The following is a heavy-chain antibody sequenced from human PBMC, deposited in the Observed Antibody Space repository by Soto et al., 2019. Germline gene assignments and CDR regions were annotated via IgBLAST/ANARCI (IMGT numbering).Heavy chain of an antibody. J-gene: IGHJ3*02. CDR2: IIPIFGPA. D-gene: IGHD2-2*01. CDR3: ARPLRAAAMEDAFNI. Sequence: VTVACRSSLPPFSSYASSWVRKAPVPGLEWMGGIIPIFGPANYAQKSQGRVTITADESTSTAYTELSSLRSEDTAWYYCARPLRAAAMEDAFNIWGQGTMVTVSS. CDR1: LPPFSSYA. V-gene: IGHV1-69*13.